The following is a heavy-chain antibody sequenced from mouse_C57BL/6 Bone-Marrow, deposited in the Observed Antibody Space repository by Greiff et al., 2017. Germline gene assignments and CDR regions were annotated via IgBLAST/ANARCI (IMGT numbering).Heavy chain of an antibody. CDR1: GYTFTSYC. CDR3: AREYDGLFDY. D-gene: IGHD2-14*01. V-gene: IGHV1-64*01. J-gene: IGHJ2*01. CDR2: IHPNSGST. Sequence: VQLQQPGAELVKPGASVTLSCKASGYTFTSYCMHWVKQRPGQGLEWIGMIHPNSGSTNYNAKFKSKATLTVDKSSSKAYLQLSSLTSEDSAVYYCAREYDGLFDYWGQGTTLTVSS.